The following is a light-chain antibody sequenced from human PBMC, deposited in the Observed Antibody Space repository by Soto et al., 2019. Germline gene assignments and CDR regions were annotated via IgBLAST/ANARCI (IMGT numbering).Light chain of an antibody. CDR1: SSDVGGYNY. CDR2: EVS. CDR3: SSYAGSNNLV. Sequence: QSALTQPPSAPGSPGQSVTISCTGTSSDVGGYNYVSWYQQHPGKAPKLMIYEVSKRPSGVPDRFSGSKSGNTASLTVSGLQAEDEADYYCSSYAGSNNLVVGGGTKLTLI. J-gene: IGLJ3*02. V-gene: IGLV2-8*01.